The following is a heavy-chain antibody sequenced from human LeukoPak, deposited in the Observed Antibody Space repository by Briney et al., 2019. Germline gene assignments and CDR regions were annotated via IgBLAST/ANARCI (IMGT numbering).Heavy chain of an antibody. CDR2: IIPIFGTA. CDR1: GGTFSSYA. CDR3: ASSVWSGYSNWFDP. D-gene: IGHD3-3*01. J-gene: IGHJ5*02. Sequence: SVNVSCKASGGTFSSYAISWVRQAPGQGLGWMGGIIPIFGTANYAQKFQGRVTITADESTSTAYMELSSLRSEDTAVYYCASSVWSGYSNWFDPWGQGTLVTVSS. V-gene: IGHV1-69*13.